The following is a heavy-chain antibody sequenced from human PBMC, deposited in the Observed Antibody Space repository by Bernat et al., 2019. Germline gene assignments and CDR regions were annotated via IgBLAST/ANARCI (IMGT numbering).Heavy chain of an antibody. CDR1: GFTFSSYS. V-gene: IGHV3-21*01. CDR3: ARANLETDLDY. CDR2: ISSSSSYI. J-gene: IGHJ4*02. D-gene: IGHD5-24*01. Sequence: EVQLVESGGGLVKPGWSLRLSCAASGFTFSSYSMNWVRQAPGKGLEWVSSISSSSSYIYYADSVKGRFIISRDNAKNSLYLQMNSLRAEDTAVYYCARANLETDLDYWGQGTLVTVSS.